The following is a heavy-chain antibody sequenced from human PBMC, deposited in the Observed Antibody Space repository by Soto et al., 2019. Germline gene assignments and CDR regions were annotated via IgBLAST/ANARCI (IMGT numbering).Heavy chain of an antibody. J-gene: IGHJ5*02. CDR3: ARTTMVRGVIKSRQNWFDP. CDR2: INHSGST. CDR1: GGSFSGYY. V-gene: IGHV4-34*01. Sequence: SETLSLTCAVYGGSFSGYYWSWIRQPPGKGLEWIGEINHSGSTNYNPSLKSRVTISVDTSKNQFSLKLSSVTAADTAVYYCARTTMVRGVIKSRQNWFDPWGQGTLVTVSS. D-gene: IGHD3-10*01.